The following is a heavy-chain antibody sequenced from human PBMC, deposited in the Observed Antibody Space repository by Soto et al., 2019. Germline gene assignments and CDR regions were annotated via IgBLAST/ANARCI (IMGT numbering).Heavy chain of an antibody. CDR3: SRHKTQGASWFDP. Sequence: EVQLVETGGGLVQPWGSLRLSCAASGLNVSYNYMNWVRQAPGKGLELVSVLYNSGTTYYAESVKGRFTISRDNVKNTVYLEMHNLRAGATSVYYCSRHKTQGASWFDPWGRGTLVTVS. V-gene: IGHV3-53*02. D-gene: IGHD5-12*01. CDR1: GLNVSYNY. CDR2: LYNSGTT. J-gene: IGHJ5*02.